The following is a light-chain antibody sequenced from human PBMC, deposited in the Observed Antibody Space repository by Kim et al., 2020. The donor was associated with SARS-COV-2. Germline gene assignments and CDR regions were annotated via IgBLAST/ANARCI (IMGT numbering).Light chain of an antibody. CDR1: SIGSKS. V-gene: IGLV3-21*04. J-gene: IGLJ2*01. CDR3: QVWDSDSDHRVV. Sequence: GRTDRVFCVGKSIGSKSGSWHLQNSGQASVLVISYDSDRPSGLPERFSGSNSGNTATLPISRGEAGDEADYYCQVWDSDSDHRVVFGGGTQRTVL. CDR2: YDS.